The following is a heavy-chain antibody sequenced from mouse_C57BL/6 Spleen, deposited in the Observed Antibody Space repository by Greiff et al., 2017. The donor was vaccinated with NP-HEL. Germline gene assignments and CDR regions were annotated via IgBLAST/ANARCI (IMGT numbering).Heavy chain of an antibody. CDR1: GYTFTSYW. J-gene: IGHJ4*01. CDR2: IDPSDSYT. D-gene: IGHD2-2*01. Sequence: QVQLQQPGAELVMPGASVKLSCKASGYTFTSYWMHWVKQRPGQGLEWIGVIDPSDSYTNYNQKFKGKSTLTVDKSSSTAYMQLSSLTSEDSAVYYCARGLPNYYAMDYWGQGTSVTVSS. CDR3: ARGLPNYYAMDY. V-gene: IGHV1-69*01.